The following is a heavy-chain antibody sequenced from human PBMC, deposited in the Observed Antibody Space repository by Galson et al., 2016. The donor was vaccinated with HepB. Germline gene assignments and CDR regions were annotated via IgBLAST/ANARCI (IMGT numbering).Heavy chain of an antibody. J-gene: IGHJ4*02. Sequence: SVKVSCKASGYIFTRNGTSWVRQAPGQGLEWLGWISTNSGSTNYAYKVQDRITMTTDTSTRTVNMELRILTSDDTAVYYCSRDANWNLDYWGQGTLVTVSS. CDR2: ISTNSGST. CDR1: GYIFTRNG. D-gene: IGHD1-1*01. V-gene: IGHV1-18*01. CDR3: SRDANWNLDY.